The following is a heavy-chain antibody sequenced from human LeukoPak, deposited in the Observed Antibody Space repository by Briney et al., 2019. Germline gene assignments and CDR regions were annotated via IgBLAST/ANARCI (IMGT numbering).Heavy chain of an antibody. D-gene: IGHD3-10*01. V-gene: IGHV4-30-2*01. CDR1: GGSISSSSYY. Sequence: PSETLSLTCTVSGGSISSSSYYWGWIRQPPGKGLEWIGYIYHSGSTYYNPSLKSRVTISVDRSKNQFSLKLSSVTAADTAVYYCARAMPYYYGSGSPSDAFDIWGQGTMVTVSS. CDR2: IYHSGST. J-gene: IGHJ3*02. CDR3: ARAMPYYYGSGSPSDAFDI.